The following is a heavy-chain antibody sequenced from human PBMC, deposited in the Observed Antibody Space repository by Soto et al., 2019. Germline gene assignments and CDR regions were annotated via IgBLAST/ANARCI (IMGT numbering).Heavy chain of an antibody. V-gene: IGHV3-23*01. CDR1: GFTFSSSA. CDR3: AKVDFTTNL. Sequence: GGSLRLSCAASGFTFSSSAMSWVRQAPGKGLDWVSCISSSGDITYYADSVKGRSTISRDNSKNTVFLQVNSLRVDDTAVYYCAKVDFTTNLWGQGARVTVSS. J-gene: IGHJ4*02. CDR2: ISSSGDIT. D-gene: IGHD3-3*01.